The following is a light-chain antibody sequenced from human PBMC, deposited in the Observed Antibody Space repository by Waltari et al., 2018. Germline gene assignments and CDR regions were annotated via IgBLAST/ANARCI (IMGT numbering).Light chain of an antibody. CDR2: KAS. J-gene: IGKJ1*01. Sequence: DIRMTQSLSSVSASAGDNVTITCRASQTVNARLAWYQQKPGRAPKFLIHKASSLETGVPSRFRGSGSGAEFTLTISGLQVEDFATYYCQQYNFDPWTFGQGTKVE. CDR1: QTVNAR. CDR3: QQYNFDPWT. V-gene: IGKV1-5*03.